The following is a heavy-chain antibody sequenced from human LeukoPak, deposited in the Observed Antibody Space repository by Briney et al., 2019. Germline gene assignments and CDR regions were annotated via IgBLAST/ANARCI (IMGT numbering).Heavy chain of an antibody. D-gene: IGHD3-3*01. CDR1: GFTFSSYS. CDR3: ARRGDFWSGTSGGGYMDV. J-gene: IGHJ6*03. V-gene: IGHV3-21*01. Sequence: SGGSLRLSCAASGFTFSSYSMNWVRRAPGKGLEWVSSISSSSSYIYYADSVKGRFTISRDNAKNSLYLQMNSLRAEDTAVYYCARRGDFWSGTSGGGYMDVWGKGTTVTVSS. CDR2: ISSSSSYI.